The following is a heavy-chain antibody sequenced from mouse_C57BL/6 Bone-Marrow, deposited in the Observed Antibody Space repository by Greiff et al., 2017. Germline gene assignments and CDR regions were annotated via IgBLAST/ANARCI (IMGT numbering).Heavy chain of an antibody. D-gene: IGHD4-1*01. J-gene: IGHJ2*01. CDR1: GYAFSTYW. V-gene: IGHV1-80*01. CDR3: ARDWDYFDY. Sequence: QVQLKASGAELVKPGASVKISCKVSGYAFSTYWMNWVKQRPGKGLEWIGQIYPGDGDTKYNGKFKGKATLTADKSSSTAYMQLSSLTSEDAAVYFCARDWDYFDYWGQGTTLTVSS. CDR2: IYPGDGDT.